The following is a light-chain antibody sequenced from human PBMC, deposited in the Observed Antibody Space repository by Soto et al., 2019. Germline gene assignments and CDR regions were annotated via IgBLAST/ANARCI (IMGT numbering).Light chain of an antibody. Sequence: QSVLTQPPSVSGAPGQRVTISCTGSSSNIGASYAVHWYQQLPGTAPKLLIYGNSNRPSGVPDRFSGSKSGTSASLAITGLQAEDEADYYCQSYDSSLSGSXXGGGXKLTVL. CDR3: QSYDSSLSGSX. CDR2: GNS. CDR1: SSNIGASYA. J-gene: IGLJ3*02. V-gene: IGLV1-40*01.